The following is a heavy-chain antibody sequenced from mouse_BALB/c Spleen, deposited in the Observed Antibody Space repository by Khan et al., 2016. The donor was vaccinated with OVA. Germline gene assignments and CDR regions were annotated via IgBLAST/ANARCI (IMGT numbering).Heavy chain of an antibody. V-gene: IGHV1-7*01. CDR1: GYTFTTYW. Sequence: VQLQQSGAERAKPGASVKMSCKASGYTFTTYWMHWVKQRPGQGLEWIGYINPTSGYTDYNEKFKDRATLSADKSSSTAYLQLSSLTSEDSADYYWTKDRIDYWGQGTTLTVSS. CDR2: INPTSGYT. J-gene: IGHJ2*01. CDR3: TKDRIDY.